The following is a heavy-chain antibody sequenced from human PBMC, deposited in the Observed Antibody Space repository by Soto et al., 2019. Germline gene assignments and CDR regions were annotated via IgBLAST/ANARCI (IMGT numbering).Heavy chain of an antibody. CDR2: ISGYDDNT. CDR1: GYTFTSYG. J-gene: IGHJ5*02. V-gene: IGHV1-18*01. Sequence: QVQLVQSGAEVKKPGASVKVSCKASGYTFTSYGISWVRQAPGQGLEWVGWISGYDDNTDYAHKFRGRVTMTTDTSTNTAYMDLRSLRSDDTAVYYCARHNSQWPNWFDPWGQGTPFTVSS. CDR3: ARHNSQWPNWFDP. D-gene: IGHD1-1*01.